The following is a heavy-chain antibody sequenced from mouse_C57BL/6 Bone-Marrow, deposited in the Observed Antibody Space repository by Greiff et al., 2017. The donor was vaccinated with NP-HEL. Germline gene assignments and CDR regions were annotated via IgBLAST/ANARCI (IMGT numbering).Heavy chain of an antibody. CDR3: ARPNPPYYYGSSYGDYAMDY. V-gene: IGHV1-81*01. Sequence: QVQLKESGAELARPGASVKLSCKASGYTFTSYGISWVKQRTGQGLEWIGEIYPRSGNTYYNEKFKGKATLTADKSSSTAYMELRSLTSEDSAVYFCARPNPPYYYGSSYGDYAMDYWGQGTSVTVSS. J-gene: IGHJ4*01. D-gene: IGHD1-1*01. CDR2: IYPRSGNT. CDR1: GYTFTSYG.